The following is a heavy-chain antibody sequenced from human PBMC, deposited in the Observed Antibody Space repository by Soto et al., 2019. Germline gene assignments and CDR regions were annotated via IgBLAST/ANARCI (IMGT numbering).Heavy chain of an antibody. CDR3: AREPGYSSGWGSRWFDP. CDR2: IIPIFGTA. V-gene: IGHV1-69*01. D-gene: IGHD6-19*01. Sequence: QVQLVQSGAEVKKPGSSVKVSCKASGGTFSSYAISWVRQAPGQGLEWMGGIIPIFGTANYAQKFQGRVTITAAEPPSTAYMELSSLRSEDTAVYYCAREPGYSSGWGSRWFDPWGQGTLVTVSS. CDR1: GGTFSSYA. J-gene: IGHJ5*02.